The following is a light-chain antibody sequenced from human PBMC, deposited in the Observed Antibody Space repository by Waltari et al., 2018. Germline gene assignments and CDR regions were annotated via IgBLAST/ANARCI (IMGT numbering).Light chain of an antibody. J-gene: IGLJ2*01. V-gene: IGLV2-14*03. Sequence: QSALTQPASVSGSPGQSITIPCTGTSSDVGGYTYVSWYQHHPAKAPKIMIYDVNDRPSGVSNRFSGSKSGNTASLTISGLQAEDEADYYCSSYRRSDIVVFGGGTKLTVL. CDR3: SSYRRSDIVV. CDR2: DVN. CDR1: SSDVGGYTY.